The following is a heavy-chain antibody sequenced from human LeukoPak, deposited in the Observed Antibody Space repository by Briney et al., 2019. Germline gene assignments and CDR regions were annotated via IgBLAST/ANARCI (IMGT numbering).Heavy chain of an antibody. Sequence: GGSLRLSCAASGFTFSDYYMSWIRQAPGKGLEWVSYISSSGSTIYYADSVKGRFTISRDNAKNSLYLQMNSLRAEDTAVYYWARDFSGGEQWLVSYYFDYWGQGPLVTVSS. CDR1: GFTFSDYY. CDR2: ISSSGSTI. D-gene: IGHD6-19*01. V-gene: IGHV3-11*01. CDR3: ARDFSGGEQWLVSYYFDY. J-gene: IGHJ4*02.